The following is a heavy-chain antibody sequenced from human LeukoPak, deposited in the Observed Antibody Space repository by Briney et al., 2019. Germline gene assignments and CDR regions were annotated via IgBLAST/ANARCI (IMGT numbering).Heavy chain of an antibody. CDR3: ARRNRWELLDF. Sequence: SETLSLTCAVYGGSFSGYYWSWIRQPPGRGLEWIGEINHSGSTNYNPSLKSQVTISVDTSKNQFSLKLSSVTAADTAVYYCARRNRWELLDFWGQGTLVTVSS. CDR2: INHSGST. CDR1: GGSFSGYY. D-gene: IGHD1-26*01. V-gene: IGHV4-34*01. J-gene: IGHJ4*02.